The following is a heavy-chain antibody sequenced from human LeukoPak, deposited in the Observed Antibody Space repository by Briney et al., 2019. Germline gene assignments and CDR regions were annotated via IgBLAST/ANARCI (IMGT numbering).Heavy chain of an antibody. J-gene: IGHJ5*02. Sequence: SVTLSLTCTVSGGSISSYYWSWIRQTPGKGLEWIGYIYYSGSTNYNPSLKSRVTISVDTSKNQFSPKLSSVTAADTAVYYCASSAYCGGDCLWFDPWGQGTLVTVSS. D-gene: IGHD2-21*02. CDR2: IYYSGST. V-gene: IGHV4-59*01. CDR3: ASSAYCGGDCLWFDP. CDR1: GGSISSYY.